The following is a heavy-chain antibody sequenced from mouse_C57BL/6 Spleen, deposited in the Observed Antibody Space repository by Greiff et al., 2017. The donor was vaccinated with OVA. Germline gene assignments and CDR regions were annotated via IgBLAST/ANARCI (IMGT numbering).Heavy chain of an antibody. CDR3: TRVYYSNYLDY. CDR2: ISSGGDYI. Sequence: DVMLVESGEGLVKPGGSLKLSCAASGFTFSSYAMSWVRQTPEKRLEWVAYISSGGDYIYYADTVKGRFTISRDNARNTLYLQMSSFKSEDTAMYYCTRVYYSNYLDYWGQGTTLTVSS. D-gene: IGHD2-5*01. V-gene: IGHV5-9-1*02. CDR1: GFTFSSYA. J-gene: IGHJ2*01.